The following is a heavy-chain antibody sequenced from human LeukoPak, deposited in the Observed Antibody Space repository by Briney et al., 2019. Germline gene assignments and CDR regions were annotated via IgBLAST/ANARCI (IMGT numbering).Heavy chain of an antibody. Sequence: SETLSLTCAVYGGSFSGYYWSWIRQPPGKGLEWIGEINHSGSTNYNPSLKSQVTISVDTSKNQFSLKLSSVTAADTAVYYCARRRIVVVPAARPNWFDPWGQGTLVTVSS. CDR1: GGSFSGYY. J-gene: IGHJ5*02. CDR2: INHSGST. V-gene: IGHV4-34*01. CDR3: ARRRIVVVPAARPNWFDP. D-gene: IGHD2-2*01.